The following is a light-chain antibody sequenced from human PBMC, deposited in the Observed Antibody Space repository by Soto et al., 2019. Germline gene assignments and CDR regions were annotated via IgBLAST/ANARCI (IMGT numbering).Light chain of an antibody. CDR2: EDN. CDR1: SSDVGGYNY. J-gene: IGLJ2*01. Sequence: QSALTQPPSASGSLGQSVTISCTGTSSDVGGYNYVSWHQQHPGTAPKVMIYEDNKRPPGVPDRFSGSKSATTASLTVSGLPAEDDDDYYRSSVAGGGSPVLLGGGTKLTVL. V-gene: IGLV2-8*01. CDR3: SSVAGGGSPVL.